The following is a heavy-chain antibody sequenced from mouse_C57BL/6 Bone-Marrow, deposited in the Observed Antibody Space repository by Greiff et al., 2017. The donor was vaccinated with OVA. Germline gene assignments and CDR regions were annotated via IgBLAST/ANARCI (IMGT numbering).Heavy chain of an antibody. J-gene: IGHJ4*01. Sequence: EVKLMESGGGLVQPGGSLKLSCAASGFTFSDYGMAWVRQAPRKGPEWVAFISNLAYSIYYADTVTGRFTISRENAKNTLYLEMSSLRSEDTAMYYCARPRPDDYYAMDYWGQGTSVTVSS. V-gene: IGHV5-15*01. CDR1: GFTFSDYG. CDR3: ARPRPDDYYAMDY. CDR2: ISNLAYSI.